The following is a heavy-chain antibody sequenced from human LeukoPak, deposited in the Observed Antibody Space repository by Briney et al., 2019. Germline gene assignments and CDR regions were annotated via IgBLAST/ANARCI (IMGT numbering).Heavy chain of an antibody. CDR3: ARVGDGYNYWRFF. CDR2: INPNSGGT. CDR1: GYTFTGYY. J-gene: IGHJ4*02. Sequence: ASVKVSCKASGYTFTGYYMHWVRQAPGQGLEWMGWINPNSGGTHYAQKFQGRVTMTRDTSISTAYMELSSLRSDDTAVYYCARVGDGYNYWRFFWGQGTLVTVSS. D-gene: IGHD5-24*01. V-gene: IGHV1-2*02.